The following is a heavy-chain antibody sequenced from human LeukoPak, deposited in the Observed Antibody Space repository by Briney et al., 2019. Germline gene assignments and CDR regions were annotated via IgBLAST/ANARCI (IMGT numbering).Heavy chain of an antibody. CDR3: ARGLYYYDSSGYYSKYYFDY. D-gene: IGHD3-22*01. J-gene: IGHJ4*02. CDR2: INPNSGGT. Sequence: GSSVKVSCKASGYTFTGYYMHWVRQAPGQGLEWMGWINPNSGGTNYAQKFQGRVTMTRDTSISTAYMELSRLRSDDTAVYYCARGLYYYDSSGYYSKYYFDYWGQGTLVTVSS. CDR1: GYTFTGYY. V-gene: IGHV1-2*02.